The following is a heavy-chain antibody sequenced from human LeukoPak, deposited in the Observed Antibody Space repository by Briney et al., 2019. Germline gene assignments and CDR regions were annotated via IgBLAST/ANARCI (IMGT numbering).Heavy chain of an antibody. V-gene: IGHV4-31*03. J-gene: IGHJ3*02. D-gene: IGHD1-14*01. Sequence: SETLSLTCTVSGGSISSGGYYWSWIRQHPGTGLEWIGYIYYSGSTYYNPSLKSRVTISVDTSKNQFSLKLSSVTAADTAVYYCARGEVTPSITEAFDIWGQGTMVTVSS. CDR3: ARGEVTPSITEAFDI. CDR2: IYYSGST. CDR1: GGSISSGGYY.